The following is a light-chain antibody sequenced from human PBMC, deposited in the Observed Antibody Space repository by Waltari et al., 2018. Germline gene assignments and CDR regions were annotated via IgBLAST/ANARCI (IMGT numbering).Light chain of an antibody. J-gene: IGLJ3*02. V-gene: IGLV2-8*01. CDR3: SSYGGRANWV. CDR2: EVP. Sequence: QSALTQPPSASGSPGQSVTISCTGSSRYVATYNSASWYQQHPAKAPDTMLHEVPKRPSGVPDRFSGSKAGNTASLTVSGLQAEDEADYYCSSYGGRANWVFGGGTKLTVL. CDR1: SRYVATYNS.